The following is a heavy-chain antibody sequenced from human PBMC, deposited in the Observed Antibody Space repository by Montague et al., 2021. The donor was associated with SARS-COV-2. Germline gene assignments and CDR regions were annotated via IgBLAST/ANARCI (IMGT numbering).Heavy chain of an antibody. D-gene: IGHD5-24*01. V-gene: IGHV4-39*07. J-gene: IGHJ4*02. CDR2: INHSGST. CDR1: GFSLSTSGM. Sequence: VNPTQTLTLTCTFSGFSLSTSGMCVSWIRQPPGKGLEWIGEINHSGSTNYNPSLKSRVTISVDTSKNQFSLKLSSVTAADTAVYYCARVFPRWLQFDPYFDYWGQGTLVTVSS. CDR3: ARVFPRWLQFDPYFDY.